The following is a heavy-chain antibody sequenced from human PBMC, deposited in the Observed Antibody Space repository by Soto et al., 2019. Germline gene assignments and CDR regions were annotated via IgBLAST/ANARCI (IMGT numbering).Heavy chain of an antibody. D-gene: IGHD3-3*01. J-gene: IGHJ6*02. CDR3: TTDSRFLEWSSYYYGMDV. CDR2: IKSKTHGGTT. V-gene: IGHV3-15*01. Sequence: GGSLRLSCAASGFTFSNAWMSWVRQVPGKGLEWVGRIKSKTHGGTTDYAAPVKGRFTISRDDSKNTLHLQMNSLKTEDTAVYYCTTDSRFLEWSSYYYGMDVWGPGTAVT. CDR1: GFTFSNAW.